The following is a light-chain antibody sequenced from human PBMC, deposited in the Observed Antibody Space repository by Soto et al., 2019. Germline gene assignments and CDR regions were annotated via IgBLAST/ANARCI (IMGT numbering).Light chain of an antibody. CDR1: SSDVGAYDY. CDR2: DVN. Sequence: QSALTHPRSLAESPGQSVTISCTGTSSDVGAYDYVSWYQQHPGKVHKLMIYDVNKRPSGVAHRFSCSKSGKTAVLTISGLQAEDEADYYCLSFAGSYEVFGGGTKLTVL. CDR3: LSFAGSYEV. J-gene: IGLJ2*01. V-gene: IGLV2-11*01.